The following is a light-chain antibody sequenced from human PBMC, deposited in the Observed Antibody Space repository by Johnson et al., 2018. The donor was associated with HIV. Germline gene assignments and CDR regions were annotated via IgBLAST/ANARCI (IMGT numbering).Light chain of an antibody. Sequence: QSVLTQPPSVSAAPGQKVDISCSGSSSNIESDYVSWYQQLPGTAPKLLIYDNNKRPSGIPDRFFGSKSCTSATLDITGLQTGDEGDYYCGAWDSSLNAYVFGTGTKVTVL. CDR1: SSNIESDY. J-gene: IGLJ1*01. CDR3: GAWDSSLNAYV. V-gene: IGLV1-51*01. CDR2: DNN.